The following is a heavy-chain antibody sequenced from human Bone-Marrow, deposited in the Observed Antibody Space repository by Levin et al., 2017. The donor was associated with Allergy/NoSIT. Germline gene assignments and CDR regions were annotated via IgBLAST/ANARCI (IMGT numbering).Heavy chain of an antibody. CDR1: GGTFSSYA. CDR2: IIPIFGTA. J-gene: IGHJ4*02. V-gene: IGHV1-69*13. Sequence: EASVKVSCKASGGTFSSYAISWVRQAPGQGLEWMGGIIPIFGTANYAQKFQGRVTITADESTSTAYMELSSLRSEDTAVYYCARAGAELEAYDYWGQGTLVTVSS. CDR3: ARAGAELEAYDY. D-gene: IGHD1-1*01.